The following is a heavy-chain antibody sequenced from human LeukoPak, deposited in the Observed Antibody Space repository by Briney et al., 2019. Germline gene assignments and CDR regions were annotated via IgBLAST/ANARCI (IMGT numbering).Heavy chain of an antibody. CDR3: ARVDTAMVIKTDY. J-gene: IGHJ4*02. D-gene: IGHD5-18*01. V-gene: IGHV1-2*02. Sequence: ASVKVSCKASGYTFTRYYMHWVRQAPGQGLEWMGWINPDSGATNYAQNFQGRVTMTRDTSISTAYMELSSLRSDDTAVYYCARVDTAMVIKTDYWGQGTLVTVSS. CDR2: INPDSGAT. CDR1: GYTFTRYY.